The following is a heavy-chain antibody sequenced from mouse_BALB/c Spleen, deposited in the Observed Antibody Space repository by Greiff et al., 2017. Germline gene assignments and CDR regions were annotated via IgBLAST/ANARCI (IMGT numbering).Heavy chain of an antibody. D-gene: IGHD2-4*01. CDR2: ISLKSNNYAT. CDR1: GFTFSNYW. CDR3: TRGSTMIKMDY. V-gene: IGHV6-6*02. Sequence: EVMLVESGGGLVQPGGSMKLSCVASGFTFSNYWMNWVRQSPEKGLEWVAEISLKSNNYATHYAVSVKGRFTISRDDSKSSVYLQMNNLRAEDTGIYYCTRGSTMIKMDYWGQGTSVTVSS. J-gene: IGHJ4*01.